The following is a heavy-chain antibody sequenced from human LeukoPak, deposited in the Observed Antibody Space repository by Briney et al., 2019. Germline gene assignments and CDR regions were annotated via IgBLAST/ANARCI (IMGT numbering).Heavy chain of an antibody. CDR2: IFGSGDST. CDR3: AKVGTSGSSGWYEDY. Sequence: GGSLRLSCAASGFTFSSYPMSWVRQAPGKGLEWVSGIFGSGDSTYYADSVKGRFTISRDNSKNTLYLQMNSLRAEDTAVYYCAKVGTSGSSGWYEDYWGQGTLVTVSS. D-gene: IGHD6-19*01. J-gene: IGHJ4*02. CDR1: GFTFSSYP. V-gene: IGHV3-23*01.